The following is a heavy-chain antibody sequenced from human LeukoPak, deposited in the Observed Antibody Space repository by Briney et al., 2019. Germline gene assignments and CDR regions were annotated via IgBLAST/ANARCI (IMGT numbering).Heavy chain of an antibody. CDR3: ARDRGDFWTGYYTNYFDY. V-gene: IGHV3-48*01. D-gene: IGHD3/OR15-3a*01. CDR2: ISDSSTTI. CDR1: GFTFSSYV. Sequence: PGRSLRLSCAASGFTFSSYVMHWVRQAPGKGLEWVSYISDSSTTIYYADSVKGRFTISRDNARSSLYLQMNSLRAEDTAVYYCARDRGDFWTGYYTNYFDYWGQGTLVTVSS. J-gene: IGHJ4*02.